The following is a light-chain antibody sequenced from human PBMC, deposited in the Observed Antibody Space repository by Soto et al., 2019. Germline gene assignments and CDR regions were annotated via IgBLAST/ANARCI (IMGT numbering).Light chain of an antibody. CDR1: PSVSRNY. CDR3: QQYGGSPLT. V-gene: IGKV3-20*01. CDR2: GAS. Sequence: TQSPDTLSVSPGESATLSRRASPSVSRNYLAWYQQNPGQAPRLLIYGASSRATGIPDRFSGSGSGTDFVLTISRLEPEDSAVYYCQQYGGSPLTFGGGTKVDIK. J-gene: IGKJ4*01.